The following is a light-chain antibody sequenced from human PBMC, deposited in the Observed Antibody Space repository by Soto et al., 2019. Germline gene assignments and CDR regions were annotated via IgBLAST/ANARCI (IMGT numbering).Light chain of an antibody. V-gene: IGKV3D-11*02. CDR3: QQRRSWQVT. CDR2: DAS. Sequence: TQSPVILSVSPGERATVSCRASQSINTYLAWYQQKPGQAPRLLIYDASKRATGIPARFSGSGSGTNFTLTISSLEPEDFAVYYCQQRRSWQVTFGQGTRLETK. J-gene: IGKJ5*01. CDR1: QSINTY.